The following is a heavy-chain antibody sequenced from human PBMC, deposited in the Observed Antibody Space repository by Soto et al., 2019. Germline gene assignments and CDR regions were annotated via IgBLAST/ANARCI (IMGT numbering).Heavy chain of an antibody. CDR2: INHSEST. V-gene: IGHV4-34*01. J-gene: IGHJ5*02. CDR1: GGSFSGYY. CDR3: ARGEGRRHGKLDP. Sequence: SETLSLTCAVYGGSFSGYYWRWIRQPPGTGLEWSGEINHSESTHYNPSLKSRVTISVDRSKNQFSLKLSSVTAAERAVYYWARGEGRRHGKLDPWGQGSLVTVSS.